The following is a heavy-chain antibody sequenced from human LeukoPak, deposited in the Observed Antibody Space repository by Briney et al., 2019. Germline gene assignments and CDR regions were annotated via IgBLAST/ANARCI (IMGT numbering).Heavy chain of an antibody. D-gene: IGHD4-23*01. V-gene: IGHV4-34*01. CDR2: INHSGST. J-gene: IGHJ4*02. CDR1: GGSFSGYY. Sequence: PSETLSLTCAVYGGSFSGYYWSWIRQPPGKGLEWIGEINHSGSTNYNPSLKSRVTISVDTSKNQFSLKLSPVTAADTAVYYCARDDYGGNKPPDYWGQGTLVTVSS. CDR3: ARDDYGGNKPPDY.